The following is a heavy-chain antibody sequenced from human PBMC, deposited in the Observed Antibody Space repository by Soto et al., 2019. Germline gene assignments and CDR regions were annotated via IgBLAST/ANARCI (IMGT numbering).Heavy chain of an antibody. CDR3: ARDSYYYDTSGHSYYFEY. CDR2: IYSRGAT. Sequence: GVSLRLSCAASGLTVGINYMSWFRQAPGKGLEWVSVIYSRGATYYADAVKGRFTISRDTSQNTLFLQMNSLRVEDTAVYYCARDSYYYDTSGHSYYFEYWGQGTRVTVSS. J-gene: IGHJ4*02. CDR1: GLTVGINY. D-gene: IGHD3-22*01. V-gene: IGHV3-53*01.